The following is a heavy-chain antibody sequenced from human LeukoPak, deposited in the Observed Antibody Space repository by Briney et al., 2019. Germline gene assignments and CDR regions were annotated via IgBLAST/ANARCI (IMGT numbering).Heavy chain of an antibody. J-gene: IGHJ4*02. Sequence: PGGSLRLSCTASGFTFSNFWMGWVRQAPGKGLERVANIKQDETEKFYLGSVKGRFTISRDNAKNSLYLQMNSLRVEDSAVYYCAINTSGRYFDYWGQGTLVTVSS. CDR3: AINTSGRYFDY. D-gene: IGHD3-22*01. V-gene: IGHV3-7*03. CDR1: GFTFSNFW. CDR2: IKQDETEK.